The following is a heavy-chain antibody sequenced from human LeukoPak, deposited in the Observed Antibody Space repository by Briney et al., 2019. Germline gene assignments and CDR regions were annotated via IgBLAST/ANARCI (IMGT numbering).Heavy chain of an antibody. Sequence: SETLSLTCAVSGGSISGYYWTWIRQPPRKGLEWIGYIYYSGSTNYNPSLKSRITISVDTSKNQFSLKLSSVTAADTAVYYCARLRGNYFPDYWGQGTLVTVSS. CDR2: IYYSGST. D-gene: IGHD4-11*01. J-gene: IGHJ4*02. V-gene: IGHV4-59*01. CDR3: ARLRGNYFPDY. CDR1: GGSISGYY.